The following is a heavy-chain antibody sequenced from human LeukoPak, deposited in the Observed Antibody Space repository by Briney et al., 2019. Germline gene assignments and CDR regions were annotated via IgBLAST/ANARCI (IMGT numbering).Heavy chain of an antibody. Sequence: SETLSLTCTVSGGSISSGDYYWSWIRQPPGKGLEWIGYIYYSGSTYYKSSLKSRVTISVDTSKNQFSLKLSSVTAADTAVYYCARDADGLGTWVDPWGQGTLVTVSS. D-gene: IGHD4-17*01. CDR3: ARDADGLGTWVDP. V-gene: IGHV4-30-4*01. J-gene: IGHJ5*02. CDR1: GGSISSGDYY. CDR2: IYYSGST.